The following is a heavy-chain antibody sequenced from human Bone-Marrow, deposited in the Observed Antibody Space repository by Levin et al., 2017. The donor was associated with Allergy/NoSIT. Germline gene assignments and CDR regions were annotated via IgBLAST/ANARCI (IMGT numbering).Heavy chain of an antibody. D-gene: IGHD1-1*01. CDR3: ARDYHYNWKDGNGAY. CDR1: RFDFSEYY. V-gene: IGHV3-11*01. Sequence: GESLKISCTASRFDFSEYYMSWIRQAPGKGLEWISSISANANHRNYADSVKGRFTISRDSAKNSLYLQMNSLKADDTAVYYCARDYHYNWKDGNGAYWGQGTLVTVSS. CDR2: ISANANHR. J-gene: IGHJ4*01.